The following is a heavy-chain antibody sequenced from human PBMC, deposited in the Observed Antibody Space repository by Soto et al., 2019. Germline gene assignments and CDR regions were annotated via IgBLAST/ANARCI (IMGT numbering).Heavy chain of an antibody. CDR1: DLYISSNY. V-gene: IGHV4-4*09. CDR2: VYNSGST. Sequence: SVTLSLTCTFFDLYISSNYLTWIRQTPGKGLEWIGYVYNSGSTNYNPSLKSRVTISEDTSKSQFSLKVNSMTAADTAVYYCARYRREAVAGYTLDNWGQGILVTVSS. D-gene: IGHD6-13*01. J-gene: IGHJ4*02. CDR3: ARYRREAVAGYTLDN.